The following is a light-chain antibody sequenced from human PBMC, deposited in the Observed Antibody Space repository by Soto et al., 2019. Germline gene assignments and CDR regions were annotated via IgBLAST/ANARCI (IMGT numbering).Light chain of an antibody. Sequence: QSALTQPPSASWSPGQSVTTSCTGTSSDVGGYNYVSWYQQYPGRAPKLMIYEVTKRPSGVPDRFSGSKSGNTASLTVSGLQAEDEADYYCSSYAASNNFYFVFGGGTKLTV. CDR3: SSYAASNNFYFV. CDR1: SSDVGGYNY. V-gene: IGLV2-8*01. CDR2: EVT. J-gene: IGLJ3*02.